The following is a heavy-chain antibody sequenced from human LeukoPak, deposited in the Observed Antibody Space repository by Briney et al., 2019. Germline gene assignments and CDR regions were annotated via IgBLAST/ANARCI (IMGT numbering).Heavy chain of an antibody. J-gene: IGHJ4*02. CDR1: GGSISSGGYY. CDR3: ARGDSSGYYPVPFDY. Sequence: SQTLSLTCTVSGGSISSGGYYWSWIRQHPEKSLEWIGCIYYSGRTYYNPSLKSRVTISVDTSKNQFSLKLSSVTAADTAVYYCARGDSSGYYPVPFDYWGQGTLVTVSS. CDR2: IYYSGRT. D-gene: IGHD3-22*01. V-gene: IGHV4-31*03.